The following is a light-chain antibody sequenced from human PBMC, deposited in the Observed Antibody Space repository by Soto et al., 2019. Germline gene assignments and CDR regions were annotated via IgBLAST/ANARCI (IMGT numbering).Light chain of an antibody. CDR3: CSYAGTNSYV. CDR2: DVT. CDR1: SGDIGSYNR. J-gene: IGLJ1*01. Sequence: QTVLTEPPSVSGSPGKSISVSCTGTSGDIGSYNRVPWYQQHPDKAPKLMIYDVTMRPSGVPHRFSGSKSDNTASLSISGLQAEDDADSYCCSYAGTNSYVFGTGTQVTVL. V-gene: IGLV2-11*01.